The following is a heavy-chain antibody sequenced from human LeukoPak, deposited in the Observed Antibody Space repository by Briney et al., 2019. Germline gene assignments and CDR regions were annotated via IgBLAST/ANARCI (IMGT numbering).Heavy chain of an antibody. J-gene: IGHJ3*02. CDR1: GFTFSGYW. Sequence: GGSLRLSCAASGFTFSGYWMHWVRQAPGKGLVWVSRINSDGSSTSYADSVKGRFTISRDDAKNTLYLQMNSLRAEDTAVYYCARSTVPAVPFDIWGQGTMVTVSS. V-gene: IGHV3-74*01. CDR3: ARSTVPAVPFDI. CDR2: INSDGSST. D-gene: IGHD2-2*01.